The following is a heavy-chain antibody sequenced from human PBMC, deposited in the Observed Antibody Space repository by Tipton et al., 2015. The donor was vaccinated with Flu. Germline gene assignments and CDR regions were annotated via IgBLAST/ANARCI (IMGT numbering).Heavy chain of an antibody. V-gene: IGHV4-59*12. Sequence: PGLVKPSETLSLTCTVSGGSISYYYWSWIRQTPGKGLEWIGDIHYSGSTNYNPSLKSRVTISVDTSKDQFSLKLNSMTAADTAMYYCARGPVGTTGVDYWGQGTLVTVSS. J-gene: IGHJ4*02. D-gene: IGHD1-26*01. CDR3: ARGPVGTTGVDY. CDR1: GGSISYYY. CDR2: IHYSGST.